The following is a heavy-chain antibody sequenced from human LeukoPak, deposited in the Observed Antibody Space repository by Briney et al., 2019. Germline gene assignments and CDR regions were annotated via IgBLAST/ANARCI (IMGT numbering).Heavy chain of an antibody. J-gene: IGHJ4*02. CDR1: GFTFSSYW. Sequence: GGSLRLSCAASGFTFSSYWMSWVRQAPGKGLEWVANIEQDGSEKYYVDSVKGRFTISRDNAKNSLYLQMNSLRAEDTAVYYCARDLMYSSSNFDWFLVSVAPLWSDYWGQGTLVTVSS. V-gene: IGHV3-7*03. CDR3: ARDLMYSSSNFDWFLVSVAPLWSDY. D-gene: IGHD3-9*01. CDR2: IEQDGSEK.